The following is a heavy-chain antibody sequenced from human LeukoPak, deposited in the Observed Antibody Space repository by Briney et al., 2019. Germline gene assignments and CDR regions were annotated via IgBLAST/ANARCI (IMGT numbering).Heavy chain of an antibody. CDR2: IYYSGST. V-gene: IGHV4-59*01. CDR3: ARDYGGKFDY. J-gene: IGHJ4*02. D-gene: IGHD4-23*01. CDR1: GGSISGYY. Sequence: SETLSLTCTVSGGSISGYYWSWIRQPAGRGLEWMGYIYYSGSTKYSPSLKSRVTISVDTSQNQFSLKLSSVTPADTAVYYCARDYGGKFDYWGQGTLVAVSS.